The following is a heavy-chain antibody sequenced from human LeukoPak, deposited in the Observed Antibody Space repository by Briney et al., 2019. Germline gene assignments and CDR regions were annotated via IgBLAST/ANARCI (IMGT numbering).Heavy chain of an antibody. CDR1: GFTFSTYT. J-gene: IGHJ4*02. V-gene: IGHV3-48*02. Sequence: PGGSLRLSCAASGFTFSTYTMNWVRQAQGKGLEWVSYITGTSSTIYYADSVKGRFTVSRDNARNSLYLQMNSLRDEDTAVYYCARVLTDSRGWYHFDYWGQGTLVTVSS. CDR3: ARVLTDSRGWYHFDY. D-gene: IGHD6-19*01. CDR2: ITGTSSTI.